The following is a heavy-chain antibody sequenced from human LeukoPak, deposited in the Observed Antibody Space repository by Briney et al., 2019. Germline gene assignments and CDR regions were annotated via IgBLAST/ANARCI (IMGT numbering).Heavy chain of an antibody. CDR1: GGSFSGYY. V-gene: IGHV4-34*01. Sequence: SETLSLTCAVYGGSFSGYYWSWIRQPPGKGLEWIGEINHSGSTNYNPSLKSRVTISVDTSKNQFSLKLSSVTAADTAVYYCARGRLNYYGSGSYYAYYFDYWGQGTLVTVSS. J-gene: IGHJ4*02. CDR3: ARGRLNYYGSGSYYAYYFDY. D-gene: IGHD3-10*01. CDR2: INHSGST.